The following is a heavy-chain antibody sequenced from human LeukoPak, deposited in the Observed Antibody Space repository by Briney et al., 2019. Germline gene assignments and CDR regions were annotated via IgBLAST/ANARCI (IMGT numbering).Heavy chain of an antibody. J-gene: IGHJ5*02. CDR3: ARDAYYDFWSGYYTGFDP. CDR2: IRYDGSNK. CDR1: GFTFSSYG. D-gene: IGHD3-3*01. Sequence: GGSLRLSCAASGFTFSSYGMHWVRQAPGKGLEWVAFIRYDGSNKYYADSVKGRFTISRDNSKNTLYLQMNSLRSEDTAVYYCARDAYYDFWSGYYTGFDPWGQGTLVTVSS. V-gene: IGHV3-30*02.